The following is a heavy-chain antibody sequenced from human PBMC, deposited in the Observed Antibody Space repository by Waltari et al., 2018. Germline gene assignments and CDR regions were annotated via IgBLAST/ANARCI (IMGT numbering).Heavy chain of an antibody. Sequence: HVQLPESGPGLVKPSETLSLTCTVSGGSITSYYWCWIRQPPGKGLEWIGYTYYSGSTNYNPSLKSRVTISVDTSKNQFSLKLSSVTAADTAVYYCARDGCTNGVCYSFTDAFDIWGQGTMVTVSS. V-gene: IGHV4-59*01. D-gene: IGHD2-8*01. CDR3: ARDGCTNGVCYSFTDAFDI. CDR1: GGSITSYY. CDR2: TYYSGST. J-gene: IGHJ3*02.